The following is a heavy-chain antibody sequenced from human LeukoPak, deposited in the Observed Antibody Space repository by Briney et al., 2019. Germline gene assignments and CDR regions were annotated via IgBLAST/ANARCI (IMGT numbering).Heavy chain of an antibody. CDR3: ARGPDTAMVSLDY. V-gene: IGHV5-51*01. D-gene: IGHD5-18*01. CDR2: IYPGDSDT. Sequence: GESLKISCKGSGYSFTSYWIGWVRQMPGKGLEWMGIIYPGDSDTRYSPSFQGQVTISADKSISTAYLQWSSLKASDTAMYSCARGPDTAMVSLDYWGQGTLVTVSS. CDR1: GYSFTSYW. J-gene: IGHJ4*02.